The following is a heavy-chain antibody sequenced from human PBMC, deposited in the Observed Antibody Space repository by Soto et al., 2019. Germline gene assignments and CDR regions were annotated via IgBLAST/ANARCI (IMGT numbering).Heavy chain of an antibody. CDR2: IYYSGST. CDR1: GGSISSYY. CDR3: ASAGYSSSWPEGPGRGWFDP. Sequence: SETLSLTCTVSGGSISSYYWSWIRQPPGKGLEWIGYIYYSGSTNYNPSLKSRVTISVDTSKNQFSLKLSPVTAADTAVYYWASAGYSSSWPEGPGRGWFDPWGQGTLVTVSS. D-gene: IGHD6-13*01. V-gene: IGHV4-59*08. J-gene: IGHJ5*02.